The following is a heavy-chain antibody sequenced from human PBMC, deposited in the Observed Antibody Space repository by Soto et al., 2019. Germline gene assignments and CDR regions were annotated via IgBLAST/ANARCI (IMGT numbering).Heavy chain of an antibody. CDR2: INSDGSST. J-gene: IGHJ3*02. V-gene: IGHV3-74*01. CDR1: GFTFSSYW. D-gene: IGHD2-2*01. CDR3: ERAMGLHCSSTSCYGSSWYRFRLGAFDI. Sequence: GVSLRLSCAASGFTFSSYWMHWVRQAPGKGLVWVSRINSDGSSTSYADSVKGRFTISRDNSRNTLYLQMNSVRAEDTAVYYCERAMGLHCSSTSCYGSSWYRFRLGAFDIWGQGTMVTVSS.